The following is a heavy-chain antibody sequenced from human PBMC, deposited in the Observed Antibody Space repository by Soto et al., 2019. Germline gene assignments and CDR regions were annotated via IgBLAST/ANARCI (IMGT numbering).Heavy chain of an antibody. CDR2: INAGNGNT. Sequence: ASVKVSCKASGYTFTSYAMHWVRQAPGQRLEWMGWINAGNGNTKYSQKFQGRVTITRDTSASTAYMELSSLRSEDTAVYYCARDYDILTGTTGGVYFDYWGQGSLVTVSP. CDR3: ARDYDILTGTTGGVYFDY. CDR1: GYTFTSYA. D-gene: IGHD3-9*01. J-gene: IGHJ4*02. V-gene: IGHV1-3*01.